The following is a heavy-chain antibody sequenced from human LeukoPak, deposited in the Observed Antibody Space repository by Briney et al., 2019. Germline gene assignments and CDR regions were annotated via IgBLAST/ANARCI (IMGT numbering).Heavy chain of an antibody. CDR1: GGSISSGSYY. J-gene: IGHJ3*02. D-gene: IGHD3-10*01. V-gene: IGHV4-61*02. Sequence: SETLSLTCTVSGGSISSGSYYWSWIRQPAGKGLEWIGRIYTSGSTNYNPSLKSRVTISVDTSKNQFSLKLSSVTAADTAVYYCARLSGVIGLDAFDIWGQGTMVTVSS. CDR2: IYTSGST. CDR3: ARLSGVIGLDAFDI.